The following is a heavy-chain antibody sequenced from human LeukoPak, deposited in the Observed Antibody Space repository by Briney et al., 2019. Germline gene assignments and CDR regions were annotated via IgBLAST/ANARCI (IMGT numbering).Heavy chain of an antibody. CDR1: GGSISSGGYY. D-gene: IGHD1-26*01. CDR2: IYYSGST. CDR3: ARGARKLVGHDY. Sequence: PSQTLSLTCTVSGGSISSGGYYWSWIRQHPGKGLEWIGYIYYSGSTYYNPSLKSRVTISVDTSKNQFSLKLSSVTAADTAVYYCARGARKLVGHDYRGQGTLVTVSS. V-gene: IGHV4-31*03. J-gene: IGHJ4*02.